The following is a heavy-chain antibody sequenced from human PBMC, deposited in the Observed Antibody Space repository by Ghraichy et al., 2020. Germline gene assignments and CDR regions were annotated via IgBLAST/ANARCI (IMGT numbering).Heavy chain of an antibody. CDR1: GAFISSYY. CDR3: ARIVIPGRLLDADY. CDR2: IYDSGST. D-gene: IGHD2-21*01. Sequence: SETLSLTCSVSGAFISSYYLTWIRQPPEKGLEWIGNIYDSGSTHYNPSLMRRVTISIDTSKSQFSLKLRSVTAADTAVYYCARIVIPGRLLDADYWGQGTLVTVSS. J-gene: IGHJ4*02. V-gene: IGHV4-59*01.